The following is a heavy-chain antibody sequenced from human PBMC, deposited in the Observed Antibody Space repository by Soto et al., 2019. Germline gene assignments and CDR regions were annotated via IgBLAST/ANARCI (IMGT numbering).Heavy chain of an antibody. J-gene: IGHJ4*02. V-gene: IGHV1-2*02. CDR1: GYTFTGYY. CDR3: GRSPDKRGWERGGNDF. CDR2: INPHSGGT. Sequence: ASVKVSCKASGYTFTGYYMLWVRQAPGQGPEWMGWINPHSGGTSYAQKFQGRVTMTRDTSINTAYMDLSRLTSDDTAVYYCGRSPDKRGWERGGNDFRGQGTLVTVSS. D-gene: IGHD1-1*01.